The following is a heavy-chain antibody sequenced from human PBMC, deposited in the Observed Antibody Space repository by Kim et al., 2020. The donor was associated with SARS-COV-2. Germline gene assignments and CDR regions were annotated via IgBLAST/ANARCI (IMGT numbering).Heavy chain of an antibody. V-gene: IGHV5-10-1*01. CDR3: ARELGYCSGGSCYYYYGMDV. J-gene: IGHJ6*02. D-gene: IGHD2-15*01. CDR2: IDPSDSYT. CDR1: GYSFTSYW. Sequence: GESLKISCKGSGYSFTSYWISWVRQMPGKGLEWMGRIDPSDSYTNYSPSFQGHVTISADKSISTAYLQWSSLKASDTAMYYCARELGYCSGGSCYYYYGMDVWGQGTTVTVSS.